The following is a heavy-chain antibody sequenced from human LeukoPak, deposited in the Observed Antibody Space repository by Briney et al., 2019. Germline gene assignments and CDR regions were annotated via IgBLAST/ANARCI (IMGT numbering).Heavy chain of an antibody. CDR1: RFTFSSYS. J-gene: IGHJ6*03. CDR2: ISSSGSYI. CDR3: AGGGFGEAYYYYYYMDV. D-gene: IGHD3-10*01. Sequence: GGSLRLSCAASRFTFSSYSMNWVRQAPGKGLEWVSSISSSGSYIYHADSVKGRFTISRDNAKNSLYLQMNSLRAEDTAVYYCAGGGFGEAYYYYYYMDVWGKGTTVTVSS. V-gene: IGHV3-21*04.